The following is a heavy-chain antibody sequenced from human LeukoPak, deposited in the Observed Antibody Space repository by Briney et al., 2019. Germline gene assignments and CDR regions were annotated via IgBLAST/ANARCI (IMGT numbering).Heavy chain of an antibody. D-gene: IGHD3-22*01. Sequence: GGSLRLSCAASGFTFSSYAMSWVRQAPGKGLEWVSAISGSGGSTYYADSVKGRFTISRDNSKQTLYLQMDSLRAEDAAVNYCVKGSSYKSSGHYYFDYWGQKTLVTVSS. CDR3: VKGSSYKSSGHYYFDY. J-gene: IGHJ4*03. CDR2: ISGSGGST. V-gene: IGHV3-23*01. CDR1: GFTFSSYA.